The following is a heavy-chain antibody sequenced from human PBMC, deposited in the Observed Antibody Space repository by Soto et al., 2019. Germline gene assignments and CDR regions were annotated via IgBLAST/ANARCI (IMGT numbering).Heavy chain of an antibody. CDR3: TRESTSTLGRVGAIYGDY. Sequence: EVQLVESGGGLVQPGGSLRLSCAASGFSFSTYNMNWVRQAPGKGLEWVSCISSSSSTIYYADSVKGRFTISRDNAKNSLHLQMNSLRDEDTAVYYCTRESTSTLGRVGAIYGDYWGQGTLVTVSS. CDR1: GFSFSTYN. J-gene: IGHJ4*02. V-gene: IGHV3-48*02. D-gene: IGHD1-26*01. CDR2: ISSSSSTI.